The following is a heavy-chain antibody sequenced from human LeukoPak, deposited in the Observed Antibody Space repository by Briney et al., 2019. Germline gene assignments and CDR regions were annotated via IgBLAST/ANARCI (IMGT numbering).Heavy chain of an antibody. V-gene: IGHV4-34*01. CDR2: INHSGYT. J-gene: IGHJ4*02. Sequence: SETLSLTCAVSGVSFYDYYWAWVRQTPGKGLEWIGEINHSGYTNDSPSLKSRVTLSIDTSRKQFSLNRRSVTVADPGIFYFTRITTGPDYWGQGTLVTVSS. CDR1: GVSFYDYY. CDR3: TRITTGPDY. D-gene: IGHD3-22*01.